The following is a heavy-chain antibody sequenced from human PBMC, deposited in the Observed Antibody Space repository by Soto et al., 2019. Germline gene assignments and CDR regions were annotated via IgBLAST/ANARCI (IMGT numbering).Heavy chain of an antibody. CDR3: ARKSVDSSWHTYYYYGMDV. D-gene: IGHD6-13*01. J-gene: IGHJ6*02. CDR1: GYSFTSYW. Sequence: GESLKISWKGSGYSFTSYWISXVRQMPGKGLEWMGRIDPSDSYTNYSPSFQGHVTISADKSISTAYLQWSSLKASDTAMYYGARKSVDSSWHTYYYYGMDVWGQGTTVTVSS. V-gene: IGHV5-10-1*01. CDR2: IDPSDSYT.